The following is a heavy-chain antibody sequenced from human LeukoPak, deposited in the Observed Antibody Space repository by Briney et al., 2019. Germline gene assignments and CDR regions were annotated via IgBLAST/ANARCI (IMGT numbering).Heavy chain of an antibody. D-gene: IGHD3-22*01. J-gene: IGHJ5*02. V-gene: IGHV4-39*01. CDR1: GGSISSSSYY. CDR3: ARHLHYYDSSGYYYGNWFDP. CDR2: IYYSGST. Sequence: SETLSLTCTVSGGSISSSSYYWGWIRQPPGKGLEWIGSIYYSGSTYYNPSLKSRVTISVDTSKNQFSLKLSSVTAADTAVYYCARHLHYYDSSGYYYGNWFDPWGQGTLVTVSS.